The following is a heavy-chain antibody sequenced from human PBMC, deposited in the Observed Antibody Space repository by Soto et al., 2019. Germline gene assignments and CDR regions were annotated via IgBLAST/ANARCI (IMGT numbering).Heavy chain of an antibody. Sequence: EVQLVESGGGLVQPGGSLRLSCVASGFTISDYWMHWIRQEPGKGQVWVSRISGEGSTTNYADSVKGRFTISRDNAKNTVYLQMNSVRAEDTAVDYCSKDQDVRGQGTTVTVSS. CDR1: GFTISDYW. CDR2: ISGEGSTT. CDR3: SKDQDV. J-gene: IGHJ6*02. V-gene: IGHV3-74*01.